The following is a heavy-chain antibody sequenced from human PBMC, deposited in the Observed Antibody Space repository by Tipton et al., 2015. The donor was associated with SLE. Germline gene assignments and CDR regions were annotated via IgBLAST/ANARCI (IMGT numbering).Heavy chain of an antibody. CDR3: ASAPTDFWRSYYDF. CDR2: VYYTGNT. V-gene: IGHV4-59*01. Sequence: TLSLTCTVSGGSISSYYWSWIRQSPGKGMEWIGYVYYTGNTNYNPSLKSRVTISIDASKKHFSLKLTSVTAADTARYYCASAPTDFWRSYYDFWGQGILFTVSS. J-gene: IGHJ4*02. D-gene: IGHD3-3*01. CDR1: GGSISSYY.